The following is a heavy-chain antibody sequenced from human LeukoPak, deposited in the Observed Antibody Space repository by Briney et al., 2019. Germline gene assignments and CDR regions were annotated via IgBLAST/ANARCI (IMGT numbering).Heavy chain of an antibody. CDR3: ARFNGRRYMDV. D-gene: IGHD2-8*01. J-gene: IGHJ6*03. CDR1: GGSISSYY. V-gene: IGHV4-59*08. Sequence: SETLSLTCTVSGGSISSYYWSWIPQPPGKGLEWIGYIYYSGNTNYNPSLKSRVIISVNTSKNQFSLKLSSVTAADTAVYYCARFNGRRYMDVWGKGTTVTVSS. CDR2: IYYSGNT.